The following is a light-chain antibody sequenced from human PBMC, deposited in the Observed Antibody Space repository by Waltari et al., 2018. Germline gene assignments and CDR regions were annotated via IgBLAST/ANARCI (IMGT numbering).Light chain of an antibody. CDR3: QQYLSTPPT. V-gene: IGKV4-1*01. CDR2: WAS. J-gene: IGKJ1*01. Sequence: DIVMTQYPDSLAVSLGERATINCKSSQSVLYSSNNKNYLAWYQQKPGPPPKLLIYWASTRESGVPDRFSGSGSGTDFTLTISSLQAEDVAVYYCQQYLSTPPTFGQGTKVEIK. CDR1: QSVLYSSNNKNY.